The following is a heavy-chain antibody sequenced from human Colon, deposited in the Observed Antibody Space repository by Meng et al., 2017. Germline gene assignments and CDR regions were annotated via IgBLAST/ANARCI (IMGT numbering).Heavy chain of an antibody. Sequence: QGQLQESGPGLVKPSGTLSLTCPVFGGSMSGYYWNWIRQPAGKGLEWIGHIYSSGRTNYNPSLKSRVTISVDSSKNQFSLNLTSVTAADTAVYFCARVQRFCTGGICSNWFDPWGQGTLVTVSS. J-gene: IGHJ5*02. V-gene: IGHV4-4*07. CDR2: IYSSGRT. CDR3: ARVQRFCTGGICSNWFDP. D-gene: IGHD2-15*01. CDR1: GGSMSGYY.